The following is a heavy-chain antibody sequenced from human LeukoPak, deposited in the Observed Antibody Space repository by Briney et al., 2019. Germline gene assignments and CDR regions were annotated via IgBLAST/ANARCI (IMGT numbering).Heavy chain of an antibody. V-gene: IGHV3-74*01. D-gene: IGHD3-16*01. Sequence: GRSLRLSCAASGFTFSSYWMHWVSQAPGEGLVWVARITSDGSSTSHADSVKGRLTISRDNAKNTLYLRMNSLRAEDTAVYYCARDYAVGESFDIWGQGTLVTVSS. J-gene: IGHJ3*02. CDR1: GFTFSSYW. CDR3: ARDYAVGESFDI. CDR2: ITSDGSST.